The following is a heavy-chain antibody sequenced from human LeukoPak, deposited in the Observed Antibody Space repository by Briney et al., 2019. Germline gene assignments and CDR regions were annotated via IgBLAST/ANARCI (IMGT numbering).Heavy chain of an antibody. CDR2: IYSRGGT. V-gene: IGHV3-53*01. CDR1: GFSVSNNY. Sequence: GGSLRLSCAVSGFSVSNNYMNWVRQAPGKGLEWVSLIYSRGGTSYADSVKGRFTISRDSSKNTLFLQMNSLRVEDTAVYYCAKEPASSGWFDPWGQGTLVAVSS. D-gene: IGHD6-19*01. CDR3: AKEPASSGWFDP. J-gene: IGHJ5*02.